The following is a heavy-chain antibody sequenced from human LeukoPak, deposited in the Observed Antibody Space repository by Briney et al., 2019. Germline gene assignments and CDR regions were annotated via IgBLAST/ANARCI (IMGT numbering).Heavy chain of an antibody. V-gene: IGHV3-21*01. CDR1: GFTFSSYS. CDR3: ARDTAQNDYGDTQSFDY. CDR2: ISSSSSYI. Sequence: GGSLRLSCAASGFTFSSYSMNWVRQAPGKGLEWVSSISSSSSYIYYADSVKGRFTISRDNAKNSLYLQMNSLRAEDTAVYYCARDTAQNDYGDTQSFDYWGQGTLVTVSS. D-gene: IGHD4-17*01. J-gene: IGHJ4*02.